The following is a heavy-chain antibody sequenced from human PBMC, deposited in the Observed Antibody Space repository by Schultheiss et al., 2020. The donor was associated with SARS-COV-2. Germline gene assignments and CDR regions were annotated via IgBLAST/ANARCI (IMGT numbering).Heavy chain of an antibody. CDR2: IWYDGSNK. J-gene: IGHJ3*02. D-gene: IGHD6-13*01. CDR1: GFSFSYAW. Sequence: GGSLRLSCAASGFSFSYAWMNWVRQAPGKGLEWVAVIWYDGSNKYYADSVKGRFTISRDNSKNTLYLQMNSLRAEDTAVYYCASHSSSWFIDAFDIWGQGTMVTVSS. CDR3: ASHSSSWFIDAFDI. V-gene: IGHV3-33*08.